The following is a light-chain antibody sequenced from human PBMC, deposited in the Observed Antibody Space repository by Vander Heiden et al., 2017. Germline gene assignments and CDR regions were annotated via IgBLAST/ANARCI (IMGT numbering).Light chain of an antibody. J-gene: IGKJ4*01. CDR2: GAS. Sequence: VLTQPPGTLSLSPGERATLSCRASQSVSSSYLAWYQQKPGQAPRLLIYGASSRATGIPDRFSGSGSGTDFTLTISRLEPEDFAVYYCQQDGSSPFTFGGGTKVEIK. V-gene: IGKV3-20*01. CDR3: QQDGSSPFT. CDR1: QSVSSSY.